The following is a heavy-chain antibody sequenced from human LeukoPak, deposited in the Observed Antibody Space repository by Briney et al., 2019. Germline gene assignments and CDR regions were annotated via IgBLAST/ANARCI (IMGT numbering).Heavy chain of an antibody. CDR2: ISSDGRYK. CDR1: GFTFSGYT. CDR3: ARLPELPGFGDY. D-gene: IGHD3-10*01. Sequence: GGSLRLSCAASGFTFSGYTMHWVRQAPGKGLEWVAFISSDGRYKSHADSVKGRFTISRDTSKNTLYLQMNSLRVEDTAVYYCARLPELPGFGDYWGQGTLVTVSS. V-gene: IGHV3-30*14. J-gene: IGHJ4*02.